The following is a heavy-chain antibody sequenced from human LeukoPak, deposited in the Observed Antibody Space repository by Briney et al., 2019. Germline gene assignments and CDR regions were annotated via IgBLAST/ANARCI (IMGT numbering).Heavy chain of an antibody. CDR1: GHTFTGYY. J-gene: IGHJ4*02. D-gene: IGHD3-16*01. CDR2: INANSGGT. CDR3: ARVRYRLAETYIDY. Sequence: ALVKVSCKASGHTFTGYYMHWVRQAPGQGLEWMGWINANSGGTNYAQKFQGRVTMTRDTSISTAYMELSRLRSDDTAVYYCARVRYRLAETYIDYWGQGTLVTVSS. V-gene: IGHV1-2*02.